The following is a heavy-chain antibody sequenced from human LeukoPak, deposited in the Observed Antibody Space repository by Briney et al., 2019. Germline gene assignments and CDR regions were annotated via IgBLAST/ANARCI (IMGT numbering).Heavy chain of an antibody. V-gene: IGHV3-7*03. CDR2: IKQEGSEK. CDR3: ARARLTLAREVIIKADY. D-gene: IGHD3-10*01. CDR1: GFSFSTYW. J-gene: IGHJ4*02. Sequence: GGSLRLSCAASGFSFSTYWMSWVRQPPGRGLQWVANIKQEGSEKNHVDSVKGRFTICRDKAKNSLYLQMNSLRAEDTAVYYCARARLTLAREVIIKADYWGRECWSPSPQ.